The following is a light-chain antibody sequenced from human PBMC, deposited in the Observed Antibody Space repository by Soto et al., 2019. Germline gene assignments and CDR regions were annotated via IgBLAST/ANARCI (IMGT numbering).Light chain of an antibody. CDR2: GNY. Sequence: VLTQPPSASGTPGQRVTISCSGSSSNIGSNYVYWYQQLPGTAPKLLIYGNYQRPSGVPDRFSGSKSGTSATLAISGLRSEDEADYFCAAWDESLSGSFVFATGTKVTVL. J-gene: IGLJ1*01. V-gene: IGLV1-47*02. CDR3: AAWDESLSGSFV. CDR1: SSNIGSNY.